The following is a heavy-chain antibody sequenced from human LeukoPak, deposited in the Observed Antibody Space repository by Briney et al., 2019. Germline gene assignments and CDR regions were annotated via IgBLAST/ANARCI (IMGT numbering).Heavy chain of an antibody. J-gene: IGHJ5*02. V-gene: IGHV4-59*01. Sequence: SETLSLTCTVSGXSISSYYWSWIRQPPGKGLEWIGYIYKSGSTNYNLSLKSRVTISVDTSKNQFSLKLSSVTAADTAVYYCARDLTAQNWFDPWGQGTLVTVSS. CDR3: ARDLTAQNWFDP. CDR1: GXSISSYY. CDR2: IYKSGST.